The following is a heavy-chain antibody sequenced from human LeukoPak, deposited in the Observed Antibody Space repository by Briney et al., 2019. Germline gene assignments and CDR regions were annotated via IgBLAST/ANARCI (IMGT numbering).Heavy chain of an antibody. CDR1: GFTFSSYA. CDR2: ISGSGGST. V-gene: IGHV3-23*01. J-gene: IGHJ4*02. CDR3: AKRGTSSGWYSFDY. D-gene: IGHD6-19*01. Sequence: GGSLRLSCAASGFTFSSYAMSWVRQAPGKGLEWVSAISGSGGSTYYADSVKGRFTTSRDNSKNTLYLQMNSLRAEDTAVYYCAKRGTSSGWYSFDYWGQGTLVTVSS.